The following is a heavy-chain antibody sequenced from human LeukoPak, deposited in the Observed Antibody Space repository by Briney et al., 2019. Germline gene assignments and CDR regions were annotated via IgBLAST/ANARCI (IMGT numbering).Heavy chain of an antibody. V-gene: IGHV4-34*01. CDR3: ARGRWELRAWDY. J-gene: IGHJ4*02. D-gene: IGHD1-26*01. CDR2: INHSGST. Sequence: SETLSLTCAVYGGSFSGYYWSWIRQPPGKGLEWIGEINHSGSTNYNPSLKSRVTISVDTSKNQFSLKLSSVTAADTAVYYCARGRWELRAWDYWGQGTLVTVSS. CDR1: GGSFSGYY.